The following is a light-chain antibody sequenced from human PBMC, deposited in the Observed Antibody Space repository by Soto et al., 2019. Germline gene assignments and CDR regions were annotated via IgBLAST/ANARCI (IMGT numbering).Light chain of an antibody. CDR2: DSS. CDR3: QQRLSWPIT. Sequence: EAVLTQYPATLSLSPGERATLSCMASEGVRDELGWYQQKPGQAPRLLIFDSSNRATGIPARFSGSGYGTDFTLSISSLEPEDFAVYYCQQRLSWPITFGQGTRLEIK. V-gene: IGKV3-11*01. J-gene: IGKJ5*01. CDR1: EGVRDE.